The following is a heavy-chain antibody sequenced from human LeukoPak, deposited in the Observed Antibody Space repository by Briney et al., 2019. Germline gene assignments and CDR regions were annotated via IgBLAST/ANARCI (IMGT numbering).Heavy chain of an antibody. J-gene: IGHJ3*02. D-gene: IGHD3-22*01. CDR3: ATLYYDSSGYYYRDAFDI. Sequence: ASVKVSCKVSGYTLTELSMHWVRQAPGKGLEWMGGFDPEDGETIYAQKFQGRVTMTEDTSTDTAYMELSSLRSEDTAVYYCATLYYDSSGYYYRDAFDIWGQGTMVTVPS. V-gene: IGHV1-24*01. CDR2: FDPEDGET. CDR1: GYTLTELS.